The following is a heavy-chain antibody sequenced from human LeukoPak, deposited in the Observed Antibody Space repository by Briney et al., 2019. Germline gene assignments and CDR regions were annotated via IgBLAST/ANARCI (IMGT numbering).Heavy chain of an antibody. CDR3: ARGELGRFDY. Sequence: GGSLRLSCSASGFTFSTYAMHWVRQAPGKGLEYVSAISGDGITTYYADSVKGRFTISRDNSKNTLYLQMSSLRAEDTAVYYCARGELGRFDYWGQGTLVTVSS. J-gene: IGHJ4*02. D-gene: IGHD7-27*01. V-gene: IGHV3-64D*06. CDR2: ISGDGITT. CDR1: GFTFSTYA.